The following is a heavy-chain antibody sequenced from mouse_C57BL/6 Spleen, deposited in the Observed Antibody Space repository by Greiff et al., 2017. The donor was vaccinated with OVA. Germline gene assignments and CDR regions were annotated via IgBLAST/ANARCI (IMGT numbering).Heavy chain of an antibody. Sequence: VQLQQPGAELVRPGTSVKLSCKASGYTFTSYWMHWVKQRPGQGLEWIGVIDPSDSYTNYNQKFKGKATLTVDTSSSTAYMQLSSLTSEDSAVYYCARKGYSNYLAYWGQGTLVTVSA. CDR1: GYTFTSYW. J-gene: IGHJ3*01. D-gene: IGHD2-5*01. CDR2: IDPSDSYT. V-gene: IGHV1-59*01. CDR3: ARKGYSNYLAY.